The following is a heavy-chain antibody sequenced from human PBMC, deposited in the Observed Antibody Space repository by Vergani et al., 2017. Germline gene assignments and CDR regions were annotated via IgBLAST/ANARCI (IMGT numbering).Heavy chain of an antibody. J-gene: IGHJ1*01. Sequence: QVQLQESGPGLVKPSETLSLTCTVSGGSISSYYWSWIRQPPGKGLEWIGYIYYSGSTYYNPSLKSRVTISVDTSKNQFSLKLSSVTAADTAVYYCARALTTGSLYFQHWGQGTLVTVSS. D-gene: IGHD2/OR15-2a*01. V-gene: IGHV4-59*12. CDR3: ARALTTGSLYFQH. CDR1: GGSISSYY. CDR2: IYYSGST.